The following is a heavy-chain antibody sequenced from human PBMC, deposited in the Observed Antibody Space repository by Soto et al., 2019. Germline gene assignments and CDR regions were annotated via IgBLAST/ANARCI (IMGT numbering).Heavy chain of an antibody. CDR3: ARIPPYGSGSYLAFDM. V-gene: IGHV4-59*01. J-gene: IGHJ3*02. D-gene: IGHD3-10*01. CDR2: MYYTGDT. Sequence: SETLSLTCTVSCGSMSGYYWSWIRQPPGKRLEWIAYMYYTGDTNYNPSLKSRATISVDTSRNQFSLKVTSVTAADTAVYYCARIPPYGSGSYLAFDMWGQGTMVTVSS. CDR1: CGSMSGYY.